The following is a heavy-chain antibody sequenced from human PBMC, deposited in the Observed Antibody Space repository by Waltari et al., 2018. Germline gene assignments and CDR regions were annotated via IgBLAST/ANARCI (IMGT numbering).Heavy chain of an antibody. CDR3: ARMYSGTVDY. CDR2: IYYSGST. V-gene: IGHV4-59*01. CDR1: GASISSYY. Sequence: QVQLQESGPGLVKPSETLSLTCTVSGASISSYYWSWIRQPPGKGLEWIGYIYYSGSTNYNPSLKSRVTISVDTSKNQFSLKLSSVTAADTAVYYCARMYSGTVDYWGQGTLVTVSS. J-gene: IGHJ4*02. D-gene: IGHD1-26*01.